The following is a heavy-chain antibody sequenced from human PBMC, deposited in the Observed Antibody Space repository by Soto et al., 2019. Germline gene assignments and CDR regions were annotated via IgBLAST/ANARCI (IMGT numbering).Heavy chain of an antibody. CDR2: IYYNGTT. D-gene: IGHD7-27*01. CDR1: GGSISNHY. Sequence: QVQLQESGPGLVKPSETLSLTCTASGGSISNHYWSWIRQPPGKGLDWIGYIYYNGTTNYNPSLKSRVPMSVDTSKDQISLKLSSVTAADTAVYYCTRANWYSEYWGQGTLVTVSS. CDR3: TRANWYSEY. V-gene: IGHV4-59*11. J-gene: IGHJ4*02.